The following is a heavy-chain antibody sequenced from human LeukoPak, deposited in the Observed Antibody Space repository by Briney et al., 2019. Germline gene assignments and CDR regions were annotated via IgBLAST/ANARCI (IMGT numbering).Heavy chain of an antibody. Sequence: GGSLRLSCAASGFTVSSNEMSWVRQAPGKGLEWVSYISSSSSTIYYADSVKGRFTISRDNSKNTLYLQMNSLRAEDTAVYYCAREIPLTNWGQGTLVTVSS. J-gene: IGHJ1*01. D-gene: IGHD3-10*01. CDR1: GFTVSSNE. V-gene: IGHV3-48*01. CDR3: AREIPLTN. CDR2: ISSSSSTI.